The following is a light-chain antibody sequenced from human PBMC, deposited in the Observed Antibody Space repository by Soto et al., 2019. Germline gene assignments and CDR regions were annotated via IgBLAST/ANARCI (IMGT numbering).Light chain of an antibody. V-gene: IGKV1-39*01. Sequence: DIQMTQSASSLSASLGDRVTITCGASQSISSYLNWYQQKPGKAPKLLVYAASSLQSGVPSRFSGSGSGTDFTLTISSLQPEDFATYYCQQSYSTPRITFGQGTRLEIK. CDR2: AAS. J-gene: IGKJ5*01. CDR3: QQSYSTPRIT. CDR1: QSISSY.